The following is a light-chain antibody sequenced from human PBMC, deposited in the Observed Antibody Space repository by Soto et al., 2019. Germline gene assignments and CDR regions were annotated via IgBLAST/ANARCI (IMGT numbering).Light chain of an antibody. CDR1: QSISGW. J-gene: IGKJ5*01. Sequence: DIQMTQSRSTLSASVGDRVTITCRASQSISGWLAWYQQRPGKAPNLLIFDVSSLESGVPSRFSGSGYGTEFTLTISSLQPDDFATYYCQHYDSYPITFGQGTRLEIK. V-gene: IGKV1-5*01. CDR2: DVS. CDR3: QHYDSYPIT.